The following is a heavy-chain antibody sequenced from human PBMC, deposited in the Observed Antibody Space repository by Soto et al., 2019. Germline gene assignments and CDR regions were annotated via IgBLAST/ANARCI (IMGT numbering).Heavy chain of an antibody. J-gene: IGHJ4*02. V-gene: IGHV3-30-3*01. Sequence: GGSLRLSCAASGFTFSSYAMHWVRQAPGKGLEWVAVISYDGSNKYYADSVKGRFTISRDNSKNTLYLQMNSLRAEDTAVYYCARTYNWPAVEFDYWGQGTLVTVSS. CDR3: ARTYNWPAVEFDY. D-gene: IGHD1-1*01. CDR1: GFTFSSYA. CDR2: ISYDGSNK.